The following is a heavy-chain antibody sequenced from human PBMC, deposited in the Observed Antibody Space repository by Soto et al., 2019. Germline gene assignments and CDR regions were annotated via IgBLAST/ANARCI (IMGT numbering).Heavy chain of an antibody. J-gene: IGHJ4*02. D-gene: IGHD2-8*02. CDR2: INHSGST. Sequence: SETLSLTCAVYGGSFSGYYWTWIRRPPGAGLEWIGEINHSGSTNYNPSLKSRVTISVDTSKNQFSLKLTSVTAADTAVYYCARDTITGPFDSWGQGTLVTVSS. V-gene: IGHV4-34*01. CDR3: ARDTITGPFDS. CDR1: GGSFSGYY.